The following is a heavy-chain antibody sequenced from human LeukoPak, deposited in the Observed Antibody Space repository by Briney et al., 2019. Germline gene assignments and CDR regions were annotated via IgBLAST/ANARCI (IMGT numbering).Heavy chain of an antibody. CDR3: AKDRDCGGDCY. CDR1: GFTFSNYS. V-gene: IGHV3-30*02. Sequence: PGGSLRLSCAASGFTFSNYSMKWVRQAPGKGLEWVAFIWYDGSNKYYADSVKGRFTIARDNSKNMLYLQMNSLRAEDTAVYYCAKDRDCGGDCYWGQGTLVTVSS. J-gene: IGHJ4*02. D-gene: IGHD2-21*01. CDR2: IWYDGSNK.